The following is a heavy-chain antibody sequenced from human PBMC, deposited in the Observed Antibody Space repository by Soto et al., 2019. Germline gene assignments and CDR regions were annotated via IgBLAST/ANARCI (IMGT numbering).Heavy chain of an antibody. J-gene: IGHJ4*02. V-gene: IGHV5-51*01. D-gene: IGHD5-12*01. CDR2: IYPGDSDT. CDR3: ARHRSVANFDY. Sequence: GESLKISCQGSGYSFTNYWIDWVRQMPGKGLEWMGIIYPGDSDTRYSPSFQGQVTLSADKSISTAYLQWSSLRASDTAMYFCARHRSVANFDYWGQGTLVTVSS. CDR1: GYSFTNYW.